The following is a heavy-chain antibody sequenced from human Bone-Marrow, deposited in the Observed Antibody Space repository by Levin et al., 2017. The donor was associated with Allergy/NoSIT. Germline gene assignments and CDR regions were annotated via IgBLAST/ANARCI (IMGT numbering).Heavy chain of an antibody. V-gene: IGHV4-39*07. Sequence: SETLSLTCSVSGGSVSDTNRFWAWIRQPPGKGLEWIGSIYYSGTSYYNPSLSNRVTMSVDTSKNRFSLKVTSVTAADTAVYYCASTDYTEYFHYFDHWGQGSLFTVSA. CDR1: GGSVSDTNRF. CDR2: IYYSGTS. J-gene: IGHJ4*02. CDR3: ASTDYTEYFHYFDH. D-gene: IGHD4-11*01.